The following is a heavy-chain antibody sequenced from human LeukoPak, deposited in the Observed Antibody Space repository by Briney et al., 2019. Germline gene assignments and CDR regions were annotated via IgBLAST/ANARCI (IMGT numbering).Heavy chain of an antibody. J-gene: IGHJ6*02. CDR1: EDTFTVYY. D-gene: IGHD2-2*01. V-gene: IGHV1-2*02. Sequence: ASVTVSCKASEDTFTVYYIHWVRQAPGQGLEWMGWVNPNNGVTEYAQEFQGRVTMTRDTPLSTAYMELSRLRSDDTAVYYCATDHCTRTNCYEDYYHGMDVWGQGTTVTVSS. CDR3: ATDHCTRTNCYEDYYHGMDV. CDR2: VNPNNGVT.